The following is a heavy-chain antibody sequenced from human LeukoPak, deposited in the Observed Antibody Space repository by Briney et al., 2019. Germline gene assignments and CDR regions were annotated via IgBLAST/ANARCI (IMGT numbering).Heavy chain of an antibody. CDR1: GYTFTSYG. J-gene: IGHJ4*02. V-gene: IGHV1-18*01. CDR2: ISAYNGNT. D-gene: IGHD3-3*01. CDR3: ARVTPQSTYYDFWSGYSDYFGY. Sequence: ASVKVSCKASGYTFTSYGISWVRQAPGQGLEWMGWISAYNGNTNYAQKLQGRVTMTTDTSTSTAYMELRSLRSDDTAVYYCARVTPQSTYYDFWSGYSDYFGYWGQGTLVTVSS.